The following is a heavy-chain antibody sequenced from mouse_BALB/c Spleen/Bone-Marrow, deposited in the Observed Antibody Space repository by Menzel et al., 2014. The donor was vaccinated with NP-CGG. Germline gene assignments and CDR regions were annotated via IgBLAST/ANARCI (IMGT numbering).Heavy chain of an antibody. CDR1: GYTFTSYV. CDR3: ARRGFDEGYYAMDY. Sequence: VQLQQSGPELVKPGASVKMSCKASGYTFTSYVMHWVKQKPGQGLEWIGYINPYNDGTKYNEKFKGKATLTSDKSSSTAYMEFSSLTSEDSAVYYCARRGFDEGYYAMDYWGQGTSVTVSS. J-gene: IGHJ4*01. V-gene: IGHV1-14*01. CDR2: INPYNDGT.